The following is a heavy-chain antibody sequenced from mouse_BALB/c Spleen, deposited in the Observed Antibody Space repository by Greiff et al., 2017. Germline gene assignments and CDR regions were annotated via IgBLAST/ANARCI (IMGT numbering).Heavy chain of an antibody. Sequence: DVQLQESGPGLVKPSQSLSLTCTVTGYSITSDYAWNWIRQFPGNKLEWMGYISYSGSTSYNPSLKSRISITRDTSKNQFFLQLNSVTTEDTATYYCARSLTGTPSYWGQGTLVTVSA. J-gene: IGHJ3*01. D-gene: IGHD4-1*01. CDR2: ISYSGST. CDR3: ARSLTGTPSY. V-gene: IGHV3-2*02. CDR1: GYSITSDYA.